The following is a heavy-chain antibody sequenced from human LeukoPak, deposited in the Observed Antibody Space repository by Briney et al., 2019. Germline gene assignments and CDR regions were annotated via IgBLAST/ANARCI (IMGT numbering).Heavy chain of an antibody. CDR1: GYTFTSYA. CDR3: ARVGYCSGGSCYGRYYFDY. J-gene: IGHJ4*02. V-gene: IGHV1-3*01. CDR2: INAGNGNT. D-gene: IGHD2-15*01. Sequence: ASVKVSCKASGYTFTSYAMHWVRQAPGQRLEWMGWINAGNGNTKYSQKFQGRVTITRDTSASTAYMELSSLRSEDTDVYYCARVGYCSGGSCYGRYYFDYWGQGTLVTVSS.